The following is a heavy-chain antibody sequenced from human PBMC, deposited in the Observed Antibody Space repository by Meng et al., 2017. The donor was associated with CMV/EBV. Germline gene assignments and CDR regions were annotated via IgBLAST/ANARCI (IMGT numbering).Heavy chain of an antibody. Sequence: GGSLRLSCAASGFTFSSYAMHWVRQAPGKGLEWVAVISYDGSNKYYADSVKGRFTISRDNSKNTLYLQMNSLRAEDTAVYYCARDEFDYYGMDVWGQGTTVTVSS. CDR3: ARDEFDYYGMDV. J-gene: IGHJ6*02. CDR2: ISYDGSNK. CDR1: GFTFSSYA. V-gene: IGHV3-30*04.